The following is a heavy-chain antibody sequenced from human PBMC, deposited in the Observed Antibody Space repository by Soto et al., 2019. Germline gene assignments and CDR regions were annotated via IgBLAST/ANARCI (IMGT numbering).Heavy chain of an antibody. V-gene: IGHV3-30*04. CDR3: ARDVGTFYYYYAMDV. Sequence: QVQLVESGGGVVQPERSLRLSCVASGFTFTNHVMHWVRQAPGKGLEWVALISFDGKYGPVHYMYYADSVKGRFTISRDNSKNTLYLHMNSLKAEDTAVYYCARDVGTFYYYYAMDVWGQGTTVTVSS. J-gene: IGHJ6*02. CDR1: GFTFTNHV. CDR2: ISFDGKYGPVHYM.